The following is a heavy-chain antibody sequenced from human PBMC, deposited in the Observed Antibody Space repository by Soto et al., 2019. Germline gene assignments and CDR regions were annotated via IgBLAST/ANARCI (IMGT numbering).Heavy chain of an antibody. CDR1: GGTFSSYT. J-gene: IGHJ3*02. Sequence: SVKVACKASGGTFSSYTISWVLQAPGQGLEWMGRIIPILGIANYAQKFQGRVTITADKSTSTAYMELSSLRSEDTAVYYCARPKEWLHQGGAFDIWGQGTMVTVS. V-gene: IGHV1-69*02. CDR3: ARPKEWLHQGGAFDI. CDR2: IIPILGIA. D-gene: IGHD6-19*01.